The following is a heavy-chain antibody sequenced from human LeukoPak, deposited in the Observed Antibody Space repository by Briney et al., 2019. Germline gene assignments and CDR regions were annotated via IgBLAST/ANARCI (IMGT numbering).Heavy chain of an antibody. V-gene: IGHV4-30-4*01. CDR1: GDSISSDIYY. CDR2: IYYSGRT. CDR3: ARDQAVRGIFDY. J-gene: IGHJ4*02. Sequence: PSETLSLTCTVSGDSISSDIYYWSWIRQPPGRGLEWIGYIYYSGRTYYNPSLESRLTISVDTSKNQFSLRLTSVTAADTAMYYCARDQAVRGIFDYWGQGSLVTVSS. D-gene: IGHD3-10*01.